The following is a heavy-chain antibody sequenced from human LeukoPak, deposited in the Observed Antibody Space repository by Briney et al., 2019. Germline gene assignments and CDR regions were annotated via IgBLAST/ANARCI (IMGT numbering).Heavy chain of an antibody. CDR2: ISGSGGST. CDR1: GFTFNSYA. Sequence: GGSLRLSCAASGFTFNSYAMSWVRQAPGKGLEWVSAISGSGGSTYYADSVKGRFTISRDNSKNTLYLQMNSLRVEDTAVYYCAKDGAYCGGDCYSWYFDYWGQGTLVTVSS. J-gene: IGHJ4*02. CDR3: AKDGAYCGGDCYSWYFDY. V-gene: IGHV3-23*01. D-gene: IGHD2-21*01.